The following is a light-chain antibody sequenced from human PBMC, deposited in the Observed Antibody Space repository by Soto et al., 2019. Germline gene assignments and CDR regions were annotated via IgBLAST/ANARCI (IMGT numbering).Light chain of an antibody. J-gene: IGLJ1*01. V-gene: IGLV2-14*01. Sequence: QSVLTQTASVSGSPGQSITISCTGTTSDVGGYNYVSWHQQHPGKAPKLMIYDVINRPSGVSNRFSGSKSDNTASLTISGLQAEDEADYYCTSYTSSGTHVFGSGTKVTVL. CDR3: TSYTSSGTHV. CDR2: DVI. CDR1: TSDVGGYNY.